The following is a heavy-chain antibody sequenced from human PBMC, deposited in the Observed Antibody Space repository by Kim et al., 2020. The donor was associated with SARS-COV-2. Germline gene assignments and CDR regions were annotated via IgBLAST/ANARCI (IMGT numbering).Heavy chain of an antibody. CDR3: ARGKVGADNFDY. Sequence: NYAQKLQGRVTMTTDTSTSTAYMELRSLRSDDTAVYYCARGKVGADNFDYWGQGTLVTVSS. D-gene: IGHD1-26*01. V-gene: IGHV1-18*01. J-gene: IGHJ4*02.